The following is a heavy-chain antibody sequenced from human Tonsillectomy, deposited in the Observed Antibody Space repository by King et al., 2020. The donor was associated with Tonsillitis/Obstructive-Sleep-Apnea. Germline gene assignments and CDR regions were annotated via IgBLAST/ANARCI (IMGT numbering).Heavy chain of an antibody. CDR1: GFSLTTRGVG. J-gene: IGHJ6*03. CDR3: ASLYCGGGICSPRFYNFYYYIDV. V-gene: IGHV2-5*02. Sequence: TLKESGPTLVKPTQTLTLTCTVSGFSLTTRGVGVGWIRQPPGKALEWLAFIYWDDDKRYSPSLKSRLTITRDTSKNQVVLTMTNMDPVDTATYFCASLYCGGGICSPRFYNFYYYIDVWGKGTTVTVSS. CDR2: IYWDDDK. D-gene: IGHD2-15*01.